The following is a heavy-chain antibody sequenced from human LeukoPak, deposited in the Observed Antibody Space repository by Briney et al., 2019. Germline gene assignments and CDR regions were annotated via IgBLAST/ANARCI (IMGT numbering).Heavy chain of an antibody. CDR2: ISYDGSNK. D-gene: IGHD6-13*01. CDR3: ARDPNSSPSRFDY. Sequence: GGSLRLSCAASGFTFSSYARPWVRQAPGKGLEWVAVISYDGSNKYADSVKGRFTISRDNSKNTLYLQMNSLRAEDTAVYYCARDPNSSPSRFDYWGQGTLVTVSS. V-gene: IGHV3-30-3*01. J-gene: IGHJ4*02. CDR1: GFTFSSYA.